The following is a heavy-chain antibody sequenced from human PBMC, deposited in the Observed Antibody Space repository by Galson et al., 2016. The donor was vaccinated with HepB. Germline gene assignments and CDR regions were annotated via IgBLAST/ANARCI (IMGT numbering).Heavy chain of an antibody. V-gene: IGHV3-11*04. CDR1: GFTFSDFD. Sequence: SLRLSCAGSGFTFSDFDMNWVRQAPGKGLEWISYISSTGGMIYYADFVKGRFIVSRDNSKNTLFLQMNSLRVEDTAVYYCAKLDCGRDCPRDDWGQGTLVTVSS. D-gene: IGHD2-21*02. J-gene: IGHJ4*02. CDR3: AKLDCGRDCPRDD. CDR2: ISSTGGMI.